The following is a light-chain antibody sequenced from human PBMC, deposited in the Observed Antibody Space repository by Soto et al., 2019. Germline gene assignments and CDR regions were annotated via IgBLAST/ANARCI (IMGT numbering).Light chain of an antibody. CDR2: GAS. CDR3: HQAANSLPIT. J-gene: IGKJ5*01. Sequence: EIVLTQSPDTLSLSPGDRATLSCRPSQSISSSYLAWYQQKPGQAPRLLIYGASTRATGIPDRFSGSGSGKDFTLTIGRLELEDFPAYYCHQAANSLPITCGQGTRLEIK. CDR1: QSISSSY. V-gene: IGKV3-20*01.